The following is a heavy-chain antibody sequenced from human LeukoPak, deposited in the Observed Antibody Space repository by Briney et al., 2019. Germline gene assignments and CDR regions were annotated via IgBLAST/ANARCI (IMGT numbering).Heavy chain of an antibody. CDR3: ARDRGQYYGLGSFPDY. CDR2: ISYDGSNK. V-gene: IGHV3-30*04. CDR1: GFTFSSYA. D-gene: IGHD3-10*01. J-gene: IGHJ4*02. Sequence: GGSLRLSCAASGFTFSSYAMHWVRQAPGKGLEWVAVISYDGSNKYYADSVKGRFTISRDNSKNTLYLQMNRLRAEDTAVYYCARDRGQYYGLGSFPDYWGQGTLVTVSS.